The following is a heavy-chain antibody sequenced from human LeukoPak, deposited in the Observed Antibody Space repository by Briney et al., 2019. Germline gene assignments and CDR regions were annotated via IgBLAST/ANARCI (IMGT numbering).Heavy chain of an antibody. Sequence: SKTLSLTCTVSGGSISSGGYYWSWIRQHPGKGLEWIGYIYYSGSTYYNPSLKSRVTISVDTSKNQFSLKLSSVTAADTAVYYCARGRAYCSSTSCYRAPYYFDYWGQGTLVTVSS. CDR2: IYYSGST. J-gene: IGHJ4*02. V-gene: IGHV4-31*03. D-gene: IGHD2-2*01. CDR3: ARGRAYCSSTSCYRAPYYFDY. CDR1: GGSISSGGYY.